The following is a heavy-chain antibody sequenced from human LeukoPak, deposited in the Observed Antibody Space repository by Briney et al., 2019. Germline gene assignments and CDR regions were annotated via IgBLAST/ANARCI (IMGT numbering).Heavy chain of an antibody. CDR1: GGPITADY. J-gene: IGHJ4*02. CDR3: GRHGYSGYHHLT. D-gene: IGHD5-12*01. Sequence: PSETLSLTCTVSGGPITADYWSWLRQPPGKGLEWIGYIYYTGRTSYNPSLESRVTMSLGTSKNQFSLKLRSVTAADTAVYYCGRHGYSGYHHLTWGQGTLVTVSS. V-gene: IGHV4-59*08. CDR2: IYYTGRT.